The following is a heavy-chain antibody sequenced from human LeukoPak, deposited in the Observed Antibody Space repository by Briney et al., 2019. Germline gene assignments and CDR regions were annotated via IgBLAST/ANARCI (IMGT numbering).Heavy chain of an antibody. CDR1: GFTFSSYA. Sequence: PGGSLRLSCAASGFTFSSYAMSWVRQAPGKGLEWVSAVSGSGGSTYYADSVKGRFTISRDNSKNTLYLQMNSLRAEDTAVYYCAKDRGIAVAGHDYWGQGTLVTVSS. CDR3: AKDRGIAVAGHDY. D-gene: IGHD6-19*01. J-gene: IGHJ4*02. V-gene: IGHV3-23*01. CDR2: VSGSGGST.